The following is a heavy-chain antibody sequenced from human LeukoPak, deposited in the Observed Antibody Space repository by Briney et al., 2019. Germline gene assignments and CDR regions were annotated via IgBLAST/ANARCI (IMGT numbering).Heavy chain of an antibody. V-gene: IGHV3-21*01. CDR1: GFTFNSYT. Sequence: GGSLRLSCAASGFTFNSYTLNWVRQAPGKGLEWDSSIDSSSSDIYYADSVKGRFTISRDNTKNSLYLQMNSLRAEDTAVYYCARDPTSSWETAFDIWGQGTMVTVSS. CDR2: IDSSSSDI. J-gene: IGHJ3*02. D-gene: IGHD1-26*01. CDR3: ARDPTSSWETAFDI.